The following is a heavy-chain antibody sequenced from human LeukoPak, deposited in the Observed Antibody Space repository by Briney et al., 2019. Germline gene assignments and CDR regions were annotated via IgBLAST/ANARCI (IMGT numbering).Heavy chain of an antibody. Sequence: GGSLRLSCAASGFTFSSYAMSWVRQAPGQGLEWVSAISGSGGSTYYADSVQGRFTISRDNSKNTLYLQMNSLRAEDTAVYYCARGLAVTKALDYWGQGTLVTVSS. CDR3: ARGLAVTKALDY. D-gene: IGHD4-17*01. CDR2: ISGSGGST. J-gene: IGHJ4*02. CDR1: GFTFSSYA. V-gene: IGHV3-23*01.